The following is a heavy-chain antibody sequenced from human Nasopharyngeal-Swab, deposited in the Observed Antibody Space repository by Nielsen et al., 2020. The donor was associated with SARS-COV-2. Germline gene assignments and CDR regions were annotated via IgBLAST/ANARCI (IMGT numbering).Heavy chain of an antibody. CDR2: INTNTGNP. V-gene: IGHV7-4-1*02. J-gene: IGHJ6*02. D-gene: IGHD3-22*01. Sequence: ASVKVSCKASGYTFTSYAMNWVRQAPGQGLEWMGWINTNTGNPTYAQGFTGRFVFSLDTSVSTAYLQISSLKAEDTAVYYCATGDPYYYDSSGQKGDYYYYYGMDVWGQGTTVTVSS. CDR1: GYTFTSYA. CDR3: ATGDPYYYDSSGQKGDYYYYYGMDV.